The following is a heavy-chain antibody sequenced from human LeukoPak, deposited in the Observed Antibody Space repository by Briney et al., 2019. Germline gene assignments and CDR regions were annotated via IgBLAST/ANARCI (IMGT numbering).Heavy chain of an antibody. CDR3: AKDQYSCSSRAEIFVDY. CDR1: GFTFSSYA. J-gene: IGHJ4*02. D-gene: IGHD6-13*01. CDR2: ISGSGGST. V-gene: IGHV3-23*01. Sequence: GGSLRLSCAASGFTFSSYAMSWVRQAPGKGLEWVSAISGSGGSTYYADSVKGRFTISRDNSKNTLYLQMNSLIAEDTAVYYCAKDQYSCSSRAEIFVDYWGQGTLVTVSS.